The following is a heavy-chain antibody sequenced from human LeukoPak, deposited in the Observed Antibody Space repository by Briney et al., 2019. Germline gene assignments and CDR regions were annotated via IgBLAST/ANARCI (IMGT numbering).Heavy chain of an antibody. J-gene: IGHJ6*02. Sequence: GSLSLSCAASGFTFSSYGMHWVRQAPGKGLEWVAVISYDGSNKYYADSVKGRFTISRDNSKNTLYLQMNSLRAEDTAVYYCAKRSLYYYYGMDVWGQGTTVTVSS. D-gene: IGHD2/OR15-2a*01. CDR2: ISYDGSNK. V-gene: IGHV3-30*18. CDR3: AKRSLYYYYGMDV. CDR1: GFTFSSYG.